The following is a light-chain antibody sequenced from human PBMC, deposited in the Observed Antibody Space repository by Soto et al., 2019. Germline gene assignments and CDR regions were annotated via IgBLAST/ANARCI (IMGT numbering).Light chain of an antibody. V-gene: IGKV3-11*01. CDR2: DAS. CDR1: QSVSSY. Sequence: EIVLTQSPATLSLSPGERATLSCRASQSVSSYLAWYQQKPGQAPRLLIYDASNRATGIPARFRGSGSGTDFTLTISSLEPEDSAIYYCQQRSNWPPLTFGGGTKVEIK. J-gene: IGKJ4*01. CDR3: QQRSNWPPLT.